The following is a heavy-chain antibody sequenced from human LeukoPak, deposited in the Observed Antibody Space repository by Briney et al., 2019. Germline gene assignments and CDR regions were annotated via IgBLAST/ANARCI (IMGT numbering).Heavy chain of an antibody. Sequence: GRSLRLSCTVSGFTFGDYAMSWVRQAPGKGLEWVSAISGSGGRTYYADSVRGRFTISRDNSKNTVYVQMNSLRAEDTAVYFCVVVSYCAVDCYDYWGQGTLVTVSS. J-gene: IGHJ4*02. CDR1: GFTFGDYA. D-gene: IGHD2-21*01. CDR3: VVVSYCAVDCYDY. V-gene: IGHV3-23*01. CDR2: ISGSGGRT.